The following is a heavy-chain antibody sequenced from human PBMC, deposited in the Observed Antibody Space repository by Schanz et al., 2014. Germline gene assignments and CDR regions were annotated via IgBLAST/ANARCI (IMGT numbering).Heavy chain of an antibody. D-gene: IGHD2-21*01. J-gene: IGHJ4*02. CDR1: GFSFRKSA. CDR2: ISWNSGSI. V-gene: IGHV3-9*01. Sequence: VQLVESGGGLVQPGGSLRLSCAASGFSFRKSAMSWVRQAPGKGLEWVSSISWNSGSIDYADSVKGRFTISRDNAKNSLYLQMNTLRAEDTAVYYCAREDCSATSCYFRYWGQGTLVTVSS. CDR3: AREDCSATSCYFRY.